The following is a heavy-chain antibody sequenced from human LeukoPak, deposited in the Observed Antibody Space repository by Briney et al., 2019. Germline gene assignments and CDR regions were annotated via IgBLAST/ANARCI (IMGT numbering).Heavy chain of an antibody. CDR2: IYTSGST. V-gene: IGHV4-4*07. CDR3: ARDPRVADYGDYKYYYYGMDV. J-gene: IGHJ6*02. CDR1: GGSISSYY. D-gene: IGHD4-17*01. Sequence: SETLSLTCTVSGGSISSYYWSWIRQPAGKGLEWIGRIYTSGSTNYNPSLKSRVTMSVDTSKNQFSLKLSSVTAADTAVYYCARDPRVADYGDYKYYYYGMDVWGQGTTVTVSS.